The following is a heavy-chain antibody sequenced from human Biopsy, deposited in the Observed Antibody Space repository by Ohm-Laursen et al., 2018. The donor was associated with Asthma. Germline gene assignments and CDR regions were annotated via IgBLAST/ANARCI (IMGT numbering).Heavy chain of an antibody. J-gene: IGHJ3*02. D-gene: IGHD3-22*01. CDR3: ARQSGQDYGDSSGFDI. CDR1: GFVFSQCG. CDR2: VSSDGHNK. V-gene: IGHV3-30*03. Sequence: SLRLSCAASGFVFSQCGMHWVRQGPGKGLEWVALVSSDGHNKYYEDSVKGRFIISRDNPRNRLYLRINRLTVEDSAVYFCARQSGQDYGDSSGFDIWGQGTKVAVSS.